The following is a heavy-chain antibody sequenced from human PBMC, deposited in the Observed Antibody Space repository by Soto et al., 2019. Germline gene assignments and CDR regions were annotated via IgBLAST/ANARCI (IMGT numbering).Heavy chain of an antibody. CDR1: GYSFTSYW. J-gene: IGHJ6*02. V-gene: IGHV5-51*01. D-gene: IGHD4-4*01. CDR2: IYPGDSDT. CDR3: ERSISNPISYYYYYGMDV. Sequence: GESLKISCKGSGYSFTSYWIGWVRQMPGKGLEWMGIIYPGDSDTRYSPSFQGQVTISADKSISTAYLQWSSLKASDTAMYYCERSISNPISYYYYYGMDVWGQGTTVTVSS.